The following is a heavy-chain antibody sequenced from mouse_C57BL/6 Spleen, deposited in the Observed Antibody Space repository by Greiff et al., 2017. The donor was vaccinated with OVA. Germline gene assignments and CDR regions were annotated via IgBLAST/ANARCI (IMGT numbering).Heavy chain of an antibody. CDR2: INPNNGGT. CDR1: GYTFTDYN. CDR3: ARVYDGYDYFDY. D-gene: IGHD2-3*01. Sequence: VQLQQSGPELVKPGASVKMSCKASGYTFTDYNMHWVKQSHGKSLEWIGYINPNNGGTSYNQKFKGKATLTVNKSSSTAYMELRSLTSEDSAVYYCARVYDGYDYFDYWGQGTTLTVSS. J-gene: IGHJ2*01. V-gene: IGHV1-22*01.